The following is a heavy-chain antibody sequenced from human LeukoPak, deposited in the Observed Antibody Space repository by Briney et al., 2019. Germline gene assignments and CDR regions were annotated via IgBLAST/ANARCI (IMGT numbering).Heavy chain of an antibody. V-gene: IGHV3-23*01. D-gene: IGHD2-15*01. J-gene: IGHJ3*01. CDR1: GFTFSTYA. Sequence: GGSLRLSCAASGFTFSTYAMSWVRQVPGKGLECVSGISNTAGFTYYADSVKGRFTISRDNSKNTLYLQLNSLRAEDTAVYYCAKSNYYCSDSCQPDDAFDVWGQGTMVTVSS. CDR2: ISNTAGFT. CDR3: AKSNYYCSDSCQPDDAFDV.